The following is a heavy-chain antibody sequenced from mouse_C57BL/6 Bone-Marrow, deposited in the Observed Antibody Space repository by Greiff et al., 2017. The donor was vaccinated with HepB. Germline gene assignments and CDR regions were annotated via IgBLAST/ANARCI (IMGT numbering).Heavy chain of an antibody. CDR2: IDPETGGT. Sequence: VKLQESGAELVRPGASVTLSCKASGYTFTDYEMHWVKQTPVHGLEWIGAIDPETGGTAYNQKFKGKAILTADKSSSTAYMELRSLTSEDSAVYYCTSSNYYYAMDYWGQGTSVTVSS. CDR1: GYTFTDYE. J-gene: IGHJ4*01. CDR3: TSSNYYYAMDY. V-gene: IGHV1-15*01. D-gene: IGHD2-5*01.